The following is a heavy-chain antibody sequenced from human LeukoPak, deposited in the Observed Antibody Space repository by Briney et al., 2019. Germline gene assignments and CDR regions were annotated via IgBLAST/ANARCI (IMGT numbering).Heavy chain of an antibody. CDR3: ITPLPYSAQ. CDR1: GFTVSSNY. CDR2: IKPKTDGETT. Sequence: NTGGSLRLSCAASGFTVSSNYMNWVRQAPGKGLEWVGRIKPKTDGETTEYAAPVKDRFSISRDDSKNMMYLQMNSLKTEDTAVYYCITPLPYSAQGGQGTLVTVSS. V-gene: IGHV3-15*07. D-gene: IGHD2-21*01. J-gene: IGHJ4*02.